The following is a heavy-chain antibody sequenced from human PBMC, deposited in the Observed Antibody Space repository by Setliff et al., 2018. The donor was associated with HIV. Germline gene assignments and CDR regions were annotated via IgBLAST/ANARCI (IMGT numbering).Heavy chain of an antibody. Sequence: LRLSCAASGFTLSNYWMNWVRRAPGKGLEWVSTISGRGTNTYYADSVKGRFTISRDNSKNTLSLQLNSLRAEDSAVYYCAKAGGGILYFYYMDVWGEGTTVTVSS. CDR3: AKAGGGILYFYYMDV. V-gene: IGHV3-23*01. CDR2: ISGRGTNT. D-gene: IGHD2-15*01. J-gene: IGHJ6*03. CDR1: GFTLSNYW.